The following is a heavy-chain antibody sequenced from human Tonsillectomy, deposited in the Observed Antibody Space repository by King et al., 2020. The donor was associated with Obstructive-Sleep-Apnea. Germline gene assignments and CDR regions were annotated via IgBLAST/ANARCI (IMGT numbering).Heavy chain of an antibody. CDR2: ISCDGGDK. J-gene: IGHJ4*02. Sequence: VQLVESGGGVVQPGRSLRLSCAASGFGFSTFDMHWVRQAPGKGLEWVAVISCDGGDKDYADSVKGRFTISRDNSKNTLYLEMNSPRSEDTAVYYCARPFYDRNGYYYPYFDYWVQGTLITVSS. V-gene: IGHV3-30*04. CDR3: ARPFYDRNGYYYPYFDY. CDR1: GFGFSTFD. D-gene: IGHD3-22*01.